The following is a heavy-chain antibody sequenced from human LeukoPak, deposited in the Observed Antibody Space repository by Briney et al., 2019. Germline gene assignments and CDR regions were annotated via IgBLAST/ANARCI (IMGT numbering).Heavy chain of an antibody. CDR3: ARGEGDGYNFSY. Sequence: GGSLRLSCAASGFTFSSYGMHWVRQAPGKGLEWVAVIWYDGSNKYYADSVKGRFTISRDNSKNTLYLQMNSLRAEDTAVYYCARGEGDGYNFSYWGQGTLVTASS. V-gene: IGHV3-33*01. CDR1: GFTFSSYG. D-gene: IGHD5-24*01. CDR2: IWYDGSNK. J-gene: IGHJ4*02.